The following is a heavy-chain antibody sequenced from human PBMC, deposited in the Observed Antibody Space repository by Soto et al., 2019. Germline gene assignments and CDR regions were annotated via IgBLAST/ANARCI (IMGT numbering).Heavy chain of an antibody. V-gene: IGHV3-7*01. Sequence: EVQLVESGGGLVQPGGSLRLSCAASAFTISNYWMSWVRQAPGKGLEWVANIKQDGSEKNYLASLKGRFTVSRDNAKNSLYLQMNSLRAEDTAIYYCARDFPIVGGTGACDIWGQGTMVTVSS. CDR2: IKQDGSEK. J-gene: IGHJ3*02. D-gene: IGHD1-26*01. CDR1: AFTISNYW. CDR3: ARDFPIVGGTGACDI.